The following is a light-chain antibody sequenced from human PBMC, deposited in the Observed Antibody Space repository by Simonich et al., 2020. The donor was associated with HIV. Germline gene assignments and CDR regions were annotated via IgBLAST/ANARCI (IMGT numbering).Light chain of an antibody. Sequence: QAALTQTASLSGSPGQSITISCTGTSSEVGVYNYVSWYQQHPGKAPKLMIYDVIKRPSGGSNRFSVSKSGNTASLIISGLQAEDEADYYCSSYTSYSIWVFGGGTNLTVL. J-gene: IGLJ3*02. CDR2: DVI. V-gene: IGLV2-14*03. CDR1: SSEVGVYNY. CDR3: SSYTSYSIWV.